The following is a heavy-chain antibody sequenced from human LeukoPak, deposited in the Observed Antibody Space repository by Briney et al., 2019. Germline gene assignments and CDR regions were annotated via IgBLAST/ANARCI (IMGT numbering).Heavy chain of an antibody. V-gene: IGHV4-34*01. CDR2: INHSGST. J-gene: IGHJ4*02. Sequence: SETLSLTCAVYGGSFSGYYWSWIRQPPGKGLEWIGEINHSGSTNYNPSLKSRVTISVDTSKNQFSLKLSSVTAADTAVYYCARRRDYWGKGTLVTVSS. CDR3: ARRRDY. CDR1: GGSFSGYY.